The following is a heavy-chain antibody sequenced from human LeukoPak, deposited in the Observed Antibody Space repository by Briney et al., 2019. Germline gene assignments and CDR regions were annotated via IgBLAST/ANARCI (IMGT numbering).Heavy chain of an antibody. V-gene: IGHV3-7*01. Sequence: PGGSLRLSCAASGFTFSSYWMSWVRQAPGKGLEWVANIKQDGSEKYYVDSVKGRFTISRDNAKNSVSLQMNNLRVEDTAVYYCAKDEVGGHFEYWGQGILVTVSS. J-gene: IGHJ4*02. CDR1: GFTFSSYW. CDR2: IKQDGSEK. CDR3: AKDEVGGHFEY.